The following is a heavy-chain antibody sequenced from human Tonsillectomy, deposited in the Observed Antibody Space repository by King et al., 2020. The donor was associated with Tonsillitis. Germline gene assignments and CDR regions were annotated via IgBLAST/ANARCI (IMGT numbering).Heavy chain of an antibody. V-gene: IGHV2-70*04. D-gene: IGHD6-19*01. J-gene: IGHJ4*02. CDR3: ARMHSSAWSLEF. CDR1: GFSLTTTGTR. CDR2: IDWDYYK. Sequence: VTLKESGPALVKPTQTLTLTCTFSGFSLTTTGTRLSWIRQPPGKALEWLARIDWDYYKFYSTTLKTRLTMSKDTSKNQVVLTMTNMDPVDTATYFCARMHSSAWSLEFWGQGILVIVSS.